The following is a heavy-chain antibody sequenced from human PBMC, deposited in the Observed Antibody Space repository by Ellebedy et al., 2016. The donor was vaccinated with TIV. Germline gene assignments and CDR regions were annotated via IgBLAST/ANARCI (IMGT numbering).Heavy chain of an antibody. J-gene: IGHJ3*02. Sequence: ASVKVSCKASGYTFNNYYLHWVRQAPGQGLEWMGIIDPSGTSTTYAQKLQGRVTMTSDTSTSTVYMELNSLRSEDTAVYYCARRDRHNAFDMWGQGTMVTVSS. CDR1: GYTFNNYY. CDR3: ARRDRHNAFDM. CDR2: IDPSGTST. D-gene: IGHD2-21*01. V-gene: IGHV1-46*02.